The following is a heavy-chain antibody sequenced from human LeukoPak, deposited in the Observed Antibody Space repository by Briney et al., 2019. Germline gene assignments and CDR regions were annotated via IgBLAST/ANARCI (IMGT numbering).Heavy chain of an antibody. V-gene: IGHV4-38-2*02. Sequence: SETLSLTCTVAGYYISSGYYWGWLQQSPGKGLEWIASIYHTGETHYHPSLKSRVSISVDTSNNQFSLRSTSATAADTAMYYCARGRFAELLFDIWGQGTLVTVSS. CDR2: IYHTGET. CDR3: ARGRFAELLFDI. CDR1: GYYISSGYY. J-gene: IGHJ4*02. D-gene: IGHD3-10*01.